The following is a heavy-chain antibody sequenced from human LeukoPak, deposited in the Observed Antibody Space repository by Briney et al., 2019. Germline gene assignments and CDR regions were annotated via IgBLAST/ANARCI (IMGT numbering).Heavy chain of an antibody. CDR3: ARDMQLST. CDR2: ISYDGSNK. Sequence: GRSLRLSCAASGFTFSTNGMHSFRQAPAKGLEWVAVISYDGSNKYYTDSVKGRFTISRDNSKDTLFLQMNSLRAEDTAIYYCARDMQLSTWGLGTMVTVSS. D-gene: IGHD3-16*02. CDR1: GFTFSTNG. J-gene: IGHJ3*01. V-gene: IGHV3-30*03.